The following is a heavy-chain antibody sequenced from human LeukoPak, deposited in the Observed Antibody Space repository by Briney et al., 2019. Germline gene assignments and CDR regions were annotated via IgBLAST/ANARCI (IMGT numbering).Heavy chain of an antibody. CDR2: IYYSGST. CDR1: GGSISSYY. D-gene: IGHD3-10*01. CDR3: ARHPSSFGDAFDI. V-gene: IGHV4-59*08. Sequence: SETLSLTCTVSGGSISSYYWSWIRQPPRKGLEWIGNIYYSGSTNYNPSLRSRVTISLDTSKNQFSLKLSSVTAAATAVHYCARHPSSFGDAFDIWGQGTMVTVSS. J-gene: IGHJ3*02.